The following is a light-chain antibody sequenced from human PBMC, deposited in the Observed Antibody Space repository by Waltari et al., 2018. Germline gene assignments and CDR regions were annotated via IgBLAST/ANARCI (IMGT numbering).Light chain of an antibody. CDR3: QQFDTFPLT. Sequence: EIQMTQSPSSVSASVGDRVTITCRASQAISSWLAWYQQKPGKAPKLLIYAASSLQSGVPSRFSGSGFGTDFTLTISSLQPEDFATYFCQQFDTFPLTFGQGTRLEVK. CDR1: QAISSW. V-gene: IGKV1-12*01. J-gene: IGKJ5*01. CDR2: AAS.